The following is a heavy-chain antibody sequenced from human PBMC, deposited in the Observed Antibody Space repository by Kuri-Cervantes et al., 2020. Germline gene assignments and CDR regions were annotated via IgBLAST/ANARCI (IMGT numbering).Heavy chain of an antibody. V-gene: IGHV1-24*01. CDR1: GYTLTELS. Sequence: ASVKVSCKVSGYTLTELSMHWVRQAPGKGLEWMGGFDPEDGETIYAQKFQGRVTMTRDTSISTAYMELSRLRSDDTAVYYCARCRYCSSTSWKGWFDPWGQGTLVTVSS. J-gene: IGHJ5*02. CDR2: FDPEDGET. D-gene: IGHD2-2*01. CDR3: ARCRYCSSTSWKGWFDP.